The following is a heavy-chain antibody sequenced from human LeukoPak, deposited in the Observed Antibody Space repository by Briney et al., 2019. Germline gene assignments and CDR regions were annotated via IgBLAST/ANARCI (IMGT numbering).Heavy chain of an antibody. CDR1: GGSISSGDYY. CDR2: IYYSGST. J-gene: IGHJ4*02. Sequence: SETLSLTCTVSGGSISSGDYYWSWIRQPPGKGLEWIGYIYYSGSTYYNPSLKSRVTISVDTSKNQFSLKLSSVTAADTAVYYCARVPYCSSTSCYTVYYFDYWGQGTLVTVSS. V-gene: IGHV4-30-4*08. CDR3: ARVPYCSSTSCYTVYYFDY. D-gene: IGHD2-2*02.